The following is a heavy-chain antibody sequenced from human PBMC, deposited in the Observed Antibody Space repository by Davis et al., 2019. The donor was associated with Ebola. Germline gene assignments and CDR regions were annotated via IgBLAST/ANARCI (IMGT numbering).Heavy chain of an antibody. Sequence: AASVKVSCKASGYTFTTYDINWVRQAPGQGLEWMGGIIPIFGTANYAQKFQGRVTITADKSTSTAYMELSSLRSEDTAVYYCARDDRDCTGGVCYLYYYGMDVWGQGTTVTVSS. CDR3: ARDDRDCTGGVCYLYYYGMDV. CDR2: IIPIFGTA. CDR1: GYTFTTYD. D-gene: IGHD2-8*02. V-gene: IGHV1-69*06. J-gene: IGHJ6*02.